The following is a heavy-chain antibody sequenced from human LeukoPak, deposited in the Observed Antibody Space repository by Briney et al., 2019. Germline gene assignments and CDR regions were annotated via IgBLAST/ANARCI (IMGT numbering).Heavy chain of an antibody. Sequence: ASVKVSCKASGYTFTGYYMHWVRQAPGQGLERMGWINPNSGGTNYAQKFQGRVTMTRDTSISTAYMELSRLRSDDTAVYYCARPGIAFSYYYYMDVWGKGTTVTVSS. D-gene: IGHD6-13*01. J-gene: IGHJ6*03. CDR1: GYTFTGYY. V-gene: IGHV1-2*02. CDR2: INPNSGGT. CDR3: ARPGIAFSYYYYMDV.